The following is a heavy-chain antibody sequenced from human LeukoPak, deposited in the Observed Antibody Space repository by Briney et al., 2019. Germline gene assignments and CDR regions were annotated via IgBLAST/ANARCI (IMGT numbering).Heavy chain of an antibody. Sequence: GGSLRLSCAGSGFTFNGYSMSWVRQAQGGGREWVSLITTNDSKKNYAETLQGRFTISRDSATNSVYLQMNNLRAEDAAVYYCARGSYGPLELANWFHSWGQGTLVTVS. J-gene: IGHJ5*01. V-gene: IGHV3-21*06. CDR2: ITTNDSKK. CDR1: GFTFNGYS. D-gene: IGHD1-26*01. CDR3: ARGSYGPLELANWFHS.